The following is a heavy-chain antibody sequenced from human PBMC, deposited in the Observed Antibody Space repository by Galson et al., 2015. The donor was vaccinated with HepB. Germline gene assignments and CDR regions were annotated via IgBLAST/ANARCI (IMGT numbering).Heavy chain of an antibody. V-gene: IGHV1-69*13. CDR1: GGTFSSYA. CDR3: ARGAEVLRFLEMSY. D-gene: IGHD3-3*01. Sequence: SVKVSCKASGGTFSSYAISWVRQAPGQGLEWMGGIIPIFGTANYAQKFQGRVTITADESTSTAYMELSSLRSEDTAVYYCARGAEVLRFLEMSYWGQGTLVTVSS. CDR2: IIPIFGTA. J-gene: IGHJ4*02.